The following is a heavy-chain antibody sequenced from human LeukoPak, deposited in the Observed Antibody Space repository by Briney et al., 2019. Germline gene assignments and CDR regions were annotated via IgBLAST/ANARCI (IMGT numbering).Heavy chain of an antibody. CDR3: ARVPYDSSGYDY. D-gene: IGHD3-22*01. V-gene: IGHV3-30*04. Sequence: QAGRSLRLSCAASGFTFSSYAMHWVRQAPGKGLEWVAVISYDGSNKYYADSVKGRFTISRDNSKNTLYLQMNSLRAEDTAVYYCARVPYDSSGYDYWGQGTLVTVSS. CDR1: GFTFSSYA. J-gene: IGHJ4*02. CDR2: ISYDGSNK.